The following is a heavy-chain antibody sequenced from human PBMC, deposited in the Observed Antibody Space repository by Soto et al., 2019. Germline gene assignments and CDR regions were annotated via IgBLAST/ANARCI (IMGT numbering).Heavy chain of an antibody. J-gene: IGHJ4*02. D-gene: IGHD2-2*01. CDR1: GFTFSNYA. CDR3: ARRLYCSSSSCYAVDY. CDR2: ISGSGDST. Sequence: EVQLLESGGGLVQPGGSLRLSCAVSGFTFSNYAMSWVRQAPGKGLEWVSGISGSGDSTNYGDSVKGRFNISRDNAKNTLYLQMNSLRAEDTAVYYCARRLYCSSSSCYAVDYWGQGTLVTVSS. V-gene: IGHV3-23*01.